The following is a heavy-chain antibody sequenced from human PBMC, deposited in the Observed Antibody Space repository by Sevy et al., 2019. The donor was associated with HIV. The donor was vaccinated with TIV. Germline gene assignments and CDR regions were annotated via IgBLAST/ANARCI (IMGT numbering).Heavy chain of an antibody. CDR3: AKDSPWVGATSRCFEY. J-gene: IGHJ4*02. CDR2: ISGYNGDT. D-gene: IGHD1-26*01. V-gene: IGHV1-18*01. Sequence: ASVKVSCKASGYTFTNYGVSWVRQAPGQGLEWMGWISGYNGDTNYAQKVQGRLTLTTDTSTSTAYMELRSLRSDDTALYYCAKDSPWVGATSRCFEYWGQGTLVTVSS. CDR1: GYTFTNYG.